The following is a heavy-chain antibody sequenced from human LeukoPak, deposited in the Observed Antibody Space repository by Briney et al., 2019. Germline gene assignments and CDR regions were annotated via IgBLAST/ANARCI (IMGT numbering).Heavy chain of an antibody. J-gene: IGHJ4*02. CDR3: ARAAPNYYDSSGSLRNPYFDY. D-gene: IGHD3-22*01. Sequence: SQTLSLTCTVSGGSISTGGYYWSWIRQHPGKGLEWIGNIYYSGSTYYSPSLKSRVTMSVDTSKNQFSLTLISVTAADTAVYFCARAAPNYYDSSGSLRNPYFDYWGQGTLVTVSS. CDR1: GGSISTGGYY. V-gene: IGHV4-31*03. CDR2: IYYSGST.